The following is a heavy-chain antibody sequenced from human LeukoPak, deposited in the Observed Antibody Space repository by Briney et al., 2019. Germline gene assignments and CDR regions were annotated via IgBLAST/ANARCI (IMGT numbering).Heavy chain of an antibody. J-gene: IGHJ4*02. V-gene: IGHV1-69*04. CDR2: IIPILGIA. D-gene: IGHD3-3*01. CDR3: ARLFGPGYPDY. Sequence: SVKVSCKASGGTFSSYAISWVRQAPGQGLEWMGRIIPILGIANYAQKFQGRVTITRDTSASTAYMELSSLRSEDTAVYYCARLFGPGYPDYWGQGTLVTVSS. CDR1: GGTFSSYA.